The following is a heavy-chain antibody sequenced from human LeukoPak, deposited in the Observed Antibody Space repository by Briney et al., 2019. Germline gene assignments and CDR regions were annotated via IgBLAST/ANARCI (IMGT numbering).Heavy chain of an antibody. V-gene: IGHV4-38-2*02. Sequence: SETLSLTSSVSGYSISSDYYWGCIRQPPGKGLEWIGFIYYSGSTYYNPSLKSRVTISVDTSKNQFSLKLSSVTAADTAMYYCARYDVWGTYRAFDYWGQGTLVTVSS. CDR2: IYYSGST. D-gene: IGHD3-16*02. CDR3: ARYDVWGTYRAFDY. CDR1: GYSISSDYY. J-gene: IGHJ4*02.